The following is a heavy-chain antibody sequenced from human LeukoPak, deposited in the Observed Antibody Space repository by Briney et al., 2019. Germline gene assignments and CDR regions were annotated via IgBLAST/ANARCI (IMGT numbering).Heavy chain of an antibody. D-gene: IGHD5-18*01. Sequence: GGSLRLSCTASGFTFGDYAMSWVRQAPGKGLEWVGFIRSKAYGGTTECAASVKGRFTISRDDSKSIAYLQMNSLKTEDTAVYCCTRGYSYGYYWGQGTLVTVSS. CDR1: GFTFGDYA. J-gene: IGHJ4*02. V-gene: IGHV3-49*04. CDR2: IRSKAYGGTT. CDR3: TRGYSYGYY.